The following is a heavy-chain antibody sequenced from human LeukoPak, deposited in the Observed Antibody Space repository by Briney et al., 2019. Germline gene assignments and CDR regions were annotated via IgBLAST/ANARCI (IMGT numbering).Heavy chain of an antibody. D-gene: IGHD1-26*01. CDR3: ARDQDGVGATIDL. CDR1: GFTFSPYW. V-gene: IGHV3-74*01. CDR2: INNDGSST. Sequence: PGGSLRLSCAASGFTFSPYWMHWVRQAPGKGPVWVSRINNDGSSTWYAESVKGRFTISRDNARNTLSLQMHSLRAEDTALYYCARDQDGVGATIDLWGQGTLVTVFS. J-gene: IGHJ5*02.